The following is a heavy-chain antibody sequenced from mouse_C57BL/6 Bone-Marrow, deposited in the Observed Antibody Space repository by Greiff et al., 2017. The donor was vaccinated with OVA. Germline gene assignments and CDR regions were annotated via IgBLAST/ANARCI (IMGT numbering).Heavy chain of an antibody. V-gene: IGHV1-64*01. J-gene: IGHJ2*01. CDR1: GYTFTSYW. D-gene: IGHD2-5*01. CDR3: ARSAYSKGFDY. CDR2: IHPNSGST. Sequence: QVQLQQPGAELVKPGASVKLSCKASGYTFTSYWMHWVKQRPGQGLEWIGMIHPNSGSTNYNEKFKRKATLTVDKASSTAYMQLSSLTSEDSAVYYCARSAYSKGFDYWGQGTTLTVSS.